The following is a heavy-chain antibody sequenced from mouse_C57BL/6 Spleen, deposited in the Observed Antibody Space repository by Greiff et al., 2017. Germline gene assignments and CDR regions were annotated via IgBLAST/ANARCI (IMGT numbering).Heavy chain of an antibody. CDR2: INPNNGGT. D-gene: IGHD1-1*01. CDR3: ARDLLYGSRGDFDY. CDR1: GYTFTDYY. J-gene: IGHJ2*01. V-gene: IGHV1-26*01. Sequence: EVQLQQSGPELVKPGASVKISCKASGYTFTDYYMNWVKQSHGKSLEWIGDINPNNGGTSYNQKFKGKATLTVDKSSSTAYMELRSLTSEDSAVYYCARDLLYGSRGDFDYWGQGTTLTVSS.